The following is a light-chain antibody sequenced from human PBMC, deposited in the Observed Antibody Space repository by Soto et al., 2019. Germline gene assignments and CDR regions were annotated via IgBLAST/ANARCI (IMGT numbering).Light chain of an antibody. CDR2: DAS. CDR1: QSLSSW. J-gene: IGKJ1*01. Sequence: DIQMTQSPSTLSASVGDRVTITCRASQSLSSWLAWYQHKPGKAPKLLIYDASNLDSGVPSRFSGSGSGTEFSLTISNLQPDDCATYYCQQYENYWTFGQGTKVDIK. CDR3: QQYENYWT. V-gene: IGKV1-5*01.